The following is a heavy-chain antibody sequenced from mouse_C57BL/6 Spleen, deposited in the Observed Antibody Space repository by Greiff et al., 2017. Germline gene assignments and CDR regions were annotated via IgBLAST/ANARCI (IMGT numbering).Heavy chain of an antibody. CDR2: IHPNSGST. V-gene: IGHV1-64*01. CDR1: GYTFTSYW. CDR3: AQSYYYGSRFYAMDY. J-gene: IGHJ4*01. D-gene: IGHD1-1*01. Sequence: QVQLQQPGAELVKPGASVKLSCKASGYTFTSYWMHWVKQRPGKGLEWIGMIHPNSGSTNYNEKFKSKATLTEDKSSSTAYMQLSSLTSEDSAVYYCAQSYYYGSRFYAMDYWGQGTSVTVSS.